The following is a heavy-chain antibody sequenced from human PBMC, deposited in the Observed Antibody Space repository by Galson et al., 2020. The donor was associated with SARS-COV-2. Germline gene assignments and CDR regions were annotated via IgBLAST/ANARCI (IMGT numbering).Heavy chain of an antibody. D-gene: IGHD3-10*01. V-gene: IGHV1-2*02. J-gene: IGHJ5*02. Sequence: ASVKVSCKASGYTFTGYYMHWVRQAPGQGLEWMGWINPNSGGTNYAQKFQGRVTMTRDTSISTAYMELSRLRSDDTAVYYCARASMVRGVINTPWGQGTLVTVSS. CDR3: ARASMVRGVINTP. CDR2: INPNSGGT. CDR1: GYTFTGYY.